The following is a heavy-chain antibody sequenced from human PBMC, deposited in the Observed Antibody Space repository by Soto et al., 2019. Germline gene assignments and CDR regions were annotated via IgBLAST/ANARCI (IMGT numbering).Heavy chain of an antibody. V-gene: IGHV1-69*14. D-gene: IGHD4-17*01. CDR3: ARGNKGPRHYGPESQGWYGP. J-gene: IGHJ5*02. Sequence: QVQLVQSGAEVKKPGSSVKVSCKVSGGTFSSHAINWLRQAPGQGFEWTGVIIPITETPNNAEKFQGRVTITADKSTTTVYMALSSLTFDDTAVYSCARGNKGPRHYGPESQGWYGPWGQGTLVTVSS. CDR1: GGTFSSHA. CDR2: IIPITETP.